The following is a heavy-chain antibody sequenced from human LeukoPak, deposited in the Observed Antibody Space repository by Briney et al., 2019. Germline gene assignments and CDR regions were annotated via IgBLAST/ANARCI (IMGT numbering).Heavy chain of an antibody. CDR2: ISSNGGSI. Sequence: GGSLRLSCSASGFTFSSYAMHWVRQAPGKGLEYVSAISSNGGSIYYADSVKGRFTISRDNSKNTLYLQMSSLRAEDTAVYYCVKPGLAYCGGDCYYDYWGQGTLVTVSS. D-gene: IGHD2-21*02. CDR3: VKPGLAYCGGDCYYDY. CDR1: GFTFSSYA. V-gene: IGHV3-64D*06. J-gene: IGHJ4*02.